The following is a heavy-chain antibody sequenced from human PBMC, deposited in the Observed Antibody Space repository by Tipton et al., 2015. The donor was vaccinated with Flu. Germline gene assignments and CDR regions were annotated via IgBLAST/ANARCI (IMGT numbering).Heavy chain of an antibody. CDR1: GGSISSYY. V-gene: IGHV4-4*07. CDR3: ARETTTTADAFDI. Sequence: TLSLTCTVSGGSISSYYWSWLRQPAGKGLEWIGRIYTSGSTNYNPSLKSRVTMSVDTSKNQFSLKLSSVTAADTAVYYCARETTTTADAFDIWGQGTMVTVSS. J-gene: IGHJ3*02. CDR2: IYTSGST. D-gene: IGHD1-1*01.